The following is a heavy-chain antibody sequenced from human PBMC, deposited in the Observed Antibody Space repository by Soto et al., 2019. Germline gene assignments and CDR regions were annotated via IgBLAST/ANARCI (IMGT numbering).Heavy chain of an antibody. CDR3: ARDRVECSSTGCPYRDV. J-gene: IGHJ6*03. Sequence: QVQLQESGPGLVKPSQNLSLTCTVSGGSISSGGYYWSWIRQHPGKGLERLGYIDYSGSTYYNPSLKSRVTISVDTSRNQCSLKLSSGTAADTAVYYCARDRVECSSTGCPYRDVWGKGTTVTVSS. D-gene: IGHD2-2*01. CDR1: GGSISSGGYY. CDR2: IDYSGST. V-gene: IGHV4-31*03.